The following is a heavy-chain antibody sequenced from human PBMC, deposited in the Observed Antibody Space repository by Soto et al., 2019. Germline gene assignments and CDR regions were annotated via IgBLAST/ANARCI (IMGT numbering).Heavy chain of an antibody. CDR1: GGTFSSYA. CDR2: IIPIFGTA. CDR3: ASAGEMATITTEYFQH. D-gene: IGHD4-4*01. V-gene: IGHV1-69*01. J-gene: IGHJ1*01. Sequence: QVQLVQSGAEVKKPGSSVKVSCKASGGTFSSYAISWVRQAPGQGLEWMGGIIPIFGTANYAQKFQGRVTITADESTSTDYMELSSLRSEDTAVYYCASAGEMATITTEYFQHWGQGTLVTVSS.